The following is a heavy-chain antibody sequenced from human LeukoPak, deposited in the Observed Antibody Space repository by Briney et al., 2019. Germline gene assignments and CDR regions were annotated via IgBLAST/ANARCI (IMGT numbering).Heavy chain of an antibody. D-gene: IGHD6-19*01. V-gene: IGHV3-21*01. CDR3: ARDIKQWLVPHFDY. CDR1: GFTFSSYA. J-gene: IGHJ4*02. CDR2: ISSSSSYI. Sequence: GGSLRLSCAASGFTFSSYAMSWVRQAPGKGLEWVSAISSSSSYIYYADSVKGRFTISRDNAKNSLYLQMNSLRAEDTAVYYCARDIKQWLVPHFDYWGQGTLVTVSS.